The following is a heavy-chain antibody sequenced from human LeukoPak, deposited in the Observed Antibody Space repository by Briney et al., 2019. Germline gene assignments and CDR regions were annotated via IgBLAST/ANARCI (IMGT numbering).Heavy chain of an antibody. V-gene: IGHV4-34*01. CDR1: GGSFSGYY. J-gene: IGHJ4*02. Sequence: SETLSLTCAVYGGSFSGYYWSWIRQPPGKGLEWIGEINQSGSTNHNPSLKSRVTISVDTSKNQFSLKLSSVTAADTAVYYCATTRVGYSSSWKHDYWGQGTLVTVSS. CDR3: ATTRVGYSSSWKHDY. D-gene: IGHD6-13*01. CDR2: INQSGST.